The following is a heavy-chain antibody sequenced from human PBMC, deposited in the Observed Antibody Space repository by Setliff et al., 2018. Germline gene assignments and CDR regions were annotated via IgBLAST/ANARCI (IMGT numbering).Heavy chain of an antibody. CDR2: VYHSGTA. J-gene: IGHJ4*02. D-gene: IGHD1-1*01. CDR3: AKGGTYRYFDF. Sequence: TLSLTCTVSGGPFSGASIWSWIRQPPGKGLEFIGYVYHSGTAKYDPSLESRAIMSVYASKNEISLKLKSVTAADTAVYYCAKGGTYRYFDFWGQGALVTVSS. CDR1: GGPFSGAS. V-gene: IGHV4-59*01.